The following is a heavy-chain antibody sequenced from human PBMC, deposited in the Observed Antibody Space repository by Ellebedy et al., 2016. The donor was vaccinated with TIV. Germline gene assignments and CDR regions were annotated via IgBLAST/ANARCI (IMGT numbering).Heavy chain of an antibody. CDR3: ARGLRTNRVVAAKVYYYGMDV. CDR1: GFTFSSYG. J-gene: IGHJ6*04. V-gene: IGHV3-33*08. CDR2: IWYDGSNK. Sequence: GESLKISXAASGFTFSSYGMHWVRQAPGKGLEWVAVIWYDGSNKYYADSVKGRFTISRDNSKNTLYLQMNSLRAEDTAVYYCARGLRTNRVVAAKVYYYGMDVWGKGTTVTVSS. D-gene: IGHD2-15*01.